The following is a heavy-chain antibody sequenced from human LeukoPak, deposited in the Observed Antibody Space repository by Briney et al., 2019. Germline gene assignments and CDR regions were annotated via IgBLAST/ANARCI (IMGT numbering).Heavy chain of an antibody. D-gene: IGHD6-19*01. CDR2: INHSGST. CDR1: GGSFSGYY. V-gene: IGHV4-34*01. CDR3: ARSSGWYPHDY. Sequence: SETLSLTCAVYGGSFSGYYWSWIRQPPGKGLEWIGEINHSGSTNYNPSLKSRVTISVDTSKNQFSLKLSSVTAADTAAYYCARSSGWYPHDYWGQGTLVTVSS. J-gene: IGHJ4*02.